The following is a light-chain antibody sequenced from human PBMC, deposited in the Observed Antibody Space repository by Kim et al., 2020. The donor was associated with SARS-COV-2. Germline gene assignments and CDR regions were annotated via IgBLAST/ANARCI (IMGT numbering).Light chain of an antibody. Sequence: GSVGDKVAITCRASENIIDWLAWYRQRPGRAPELLIYRASRSLSGGPSRISASGSGTEFTLNSRGLQPDDFATYYCQQYNSRSWTFGPGTKVDIK. CDR2: RAS. CDR1: ENIIDW. V-gene: IGKV1-5*03. J-gene: IGKJ1*01. CDR3: QQYNSRSWT.